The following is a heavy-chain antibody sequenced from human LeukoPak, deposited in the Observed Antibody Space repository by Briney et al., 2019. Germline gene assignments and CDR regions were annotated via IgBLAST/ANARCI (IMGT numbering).Heavy chain of an antibody. CDR2: ISSSSSTI. D-gene: IGHD2-2*01. CDR3: ARSPYCSSTSCHRGYYYYYMDV. J-gene: IGHJ6*03. CDR1: GFTFSSYS. Sequence: GGSLRLSCAASGFTFSSYSMNWVRQAPGKGLEWVSYISSSSSTIYYADSVKVRFTISRDNAKNSLYLQMNSLRAEDTAVYYCARSPYCSSTSCHRGYYYYYMDVWGKGTTVTVSS. V-gene: IGHV3-48*01.